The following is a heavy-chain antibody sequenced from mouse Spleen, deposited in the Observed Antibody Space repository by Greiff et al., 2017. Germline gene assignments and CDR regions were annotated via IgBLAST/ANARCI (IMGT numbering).Heavy chain of an antibody. J-gene: IGHJ2*01. CDR1: GFSLSTFGMG. CDR3: ARIADYYGSKGYYFDY. Sequence: QVQLKESGPGILQPSQTLSLTCSFSGFSLSTFGMGVGWIRQPPGKGLEWLAHIWWDDDKYYNPALKSRLTISKDTSKNQVFLKIANVDTADTATYYCARIADYYGSKGYYFDYWGQGTTLTVSS. D-gene: IGHD1-1*01. CDR2: IWWDDDK. V-gene: IGHV8-8*01.